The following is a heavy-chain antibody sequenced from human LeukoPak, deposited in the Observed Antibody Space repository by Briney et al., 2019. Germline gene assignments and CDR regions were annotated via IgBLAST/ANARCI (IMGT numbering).Heavy chain of an antibody. CDR2: IYTSGRS. V-gene: IGHV4-4*07. Sequence: AETLSLTCTGSGGSISRYYWTWIRQPAEKGREGIGRIYTSGRSNYNPSLKSRVTMSVDTSNTQFSLKLSSMTAADTAVYYCARETTAYYDFWSGYYGWFDPWGQGTLVTVSS. CDR1: GGSISRYY. D-gene: IGHD3-3*01. J-gene: IGHJ5*02. CDR3: ARETTAYYDFWSGYYGWFDP.